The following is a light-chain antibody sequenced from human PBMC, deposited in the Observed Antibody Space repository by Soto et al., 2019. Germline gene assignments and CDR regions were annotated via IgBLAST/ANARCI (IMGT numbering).Light chain of an antibody. Sequence: DIVLTQSPDSLAVSLGERASINCKSSQSVFYSSTNENYLAWYHHKPGQPPKLLIYWASTRESGVPDRFTGSGSGTDFILNISSLQAEDVAVYFCHQYYAAPTFGQGTKVEIK. V-gene: IGKV4-1*01. CDR2: WAS. CDR3: HQYYAAPT. J-gene: IGKJ1*01. CDR1: QSVFYSSTNENY.